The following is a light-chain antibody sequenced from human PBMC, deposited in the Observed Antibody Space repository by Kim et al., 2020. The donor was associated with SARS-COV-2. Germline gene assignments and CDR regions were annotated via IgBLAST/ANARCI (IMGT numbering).Light chain of an antibody. V-gene: IGLV2-14*03. J-gene: IGLJ3*02. CDR2: NVT. CDR3: SSYTSSSTWV. Sequence: QSALTQPASVSGSPGQSITISCTGTSSDVGNYNYVSWYQQHPGQAPKLIIYNVTNRPSGVSSRFSGSKSGNTASLTISGLQAEDEADYYCSSYTSSSTWVFGGGTQLTVL. CDR1: SSDVGNYNY.